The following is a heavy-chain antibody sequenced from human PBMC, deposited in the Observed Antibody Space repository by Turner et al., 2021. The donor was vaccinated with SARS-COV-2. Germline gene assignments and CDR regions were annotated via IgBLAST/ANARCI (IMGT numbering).Heavy chain of an antibody. V-gene: IGHV3-23*01. CDR1: GFIFSNYA. Sequence: EVQVLESGGTLVQPGGSLRLPLPGSGFIFSNYAMTWVREAPGRGLGWVCSIFSDGDSTYYADSVKGRFTISRDDSKNTVSLQMNSLRAEDTALYYCAKTRGPVAFHPDSWGQGTLVTVSS. J-gene: IGHJ4*02. D-gene: IGHD2-2*01. CDR2: IFSDGDST. CDR3: AKTRGPVAFHPDS.